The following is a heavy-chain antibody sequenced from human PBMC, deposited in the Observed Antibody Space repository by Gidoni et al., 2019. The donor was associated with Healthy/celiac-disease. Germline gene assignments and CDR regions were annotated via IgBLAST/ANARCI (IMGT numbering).Heavy chain of an antibody. D-gene: IGHD4-17*01. CDR1: GGSFSGYY. CDR2: INHSGST. CDR3: ARGPWAVTTGWFDP. J-gene: IGHJ5*02. V-gene: IGHV4-34*01. Sequence: QVQLQQWGAGLLKLSETLSLTCAVYGGSFSGYYWSWIRQPPGKGLEWIGEINHSGSTNYNPSLKSRVTISVDTSKNQFSLKLSSVTAADTAVYYCARGPWAVTTGWFDPWGQGTLVTVSS.